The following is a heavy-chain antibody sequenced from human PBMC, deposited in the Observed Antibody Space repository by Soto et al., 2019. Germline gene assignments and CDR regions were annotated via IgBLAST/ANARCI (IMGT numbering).Heavy chain of an antibody. D-gene: IGHD2-15*01. Sequence: EVQLVESGGGLVQPGGSLRLSCAASGFTFSNYWMYWVRQAPGKGLVWVSRINSDGSVSCYADSVKGRLTSSRDNVKNSLYLQMDSLRAEDTAVYYCARGDCVGGTCYSLAGSFYYYMDVWGKGTTVTVFS. CDR2: INSDGSVS. J-gene: IGHJ6*03. V-gene: IGHV3-74*01. CDR3: ARGDCVGGTCYSLAGSFYYYMDV. CDR1: GFTFSNYW.